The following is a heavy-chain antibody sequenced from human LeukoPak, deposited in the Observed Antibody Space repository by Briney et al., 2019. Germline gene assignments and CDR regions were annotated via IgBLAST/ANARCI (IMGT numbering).Heavy chain of an antibody. J-gene: IGHJ4*02. CDR2: IKHDGGEA. V-gene: IGHV3-7*04. D-gene: IGHD3-10*01. Sequence: GGSLRLSCVASASEFTFNRYWMSWVRQAPGKGLQWVANIKHDGGEASYVDSVKGRFTISRDNARNLLSLQMNSLTIDDTGVYFCARDALFGSGRTHLDFWGQGTLVSVS. CDR3: ARDALFGSGRTHLDF. CDR1: EFTFNRYW.